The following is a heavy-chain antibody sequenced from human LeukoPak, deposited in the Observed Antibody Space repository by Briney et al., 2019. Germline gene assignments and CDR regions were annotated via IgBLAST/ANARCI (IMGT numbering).Heavy chain of an antibody. CDR1: GYTFTGYY. J-gene: IGHJ4*02. D-gene: IGHD3-22*01. CDR3: ARADSTDYYDSSGYARD. CDR2: INPNSGGT. V-gene: IGHV1-2*06. Sequence: GASVKVSCKASGYTFTGYYMHRVRQAPGQGLEWMGRINPNSGGTNYAQKFQGRVTMTRDTSISTAYMELSRLRSDDTAVYYCARADSTDYYDSSGYARDWGQGTLVTVSS.